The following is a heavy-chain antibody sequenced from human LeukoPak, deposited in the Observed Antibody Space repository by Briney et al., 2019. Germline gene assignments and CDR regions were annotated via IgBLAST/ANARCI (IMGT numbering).Heavy chain of an antibody. D-gene: IGHD3-9*01. CDR2: INPSGGST. J-gene: IGHJ3*02. CDR1: GYTFTSYC. Sequence: ASVKVSCKASGYTFTSYCMHWVRQAPGQGLEWMGIINPSGGSTSYAQKFQGRVTMTRDMSTSTVYMELSSLRSEDTAVYYCARRGPIRYFDWLSDDAFDIWGQGTLVIVSS. CDR3: ARRGPIRYFDWLSDDAFDI. V-gene: IGHV1-46*01.